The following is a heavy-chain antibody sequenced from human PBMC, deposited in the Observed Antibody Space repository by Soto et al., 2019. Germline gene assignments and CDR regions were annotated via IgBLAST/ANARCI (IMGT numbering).Heavy chain of an antibody. CDR1: GGSISSSNW. D-gene: IGHD6-19*01. J-gene: IGHJ4*02. V-gene: IGHV4-4*02. CDR2: IYHSGST. CDR3: ARDNYSSGAIDY. Sequence: SETLSLTCAVSGGSISSSNWWSWVRQPPGKGLEWIGEIYHSGSTNYNPSLKSRVTISVDKSKNQFSLKLSSVTGADTAVYYCARDNYSSGAIDYWGQGTLVTVSS.